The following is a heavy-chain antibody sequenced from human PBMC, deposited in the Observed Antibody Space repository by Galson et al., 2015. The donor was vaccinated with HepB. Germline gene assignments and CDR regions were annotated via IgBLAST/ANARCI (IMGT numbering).Heavy chain of an antibody. Sequence: SLRLSCAASGFAFSDYAMNWVRQAPGKGLEWVSSISGSSTYMLYADSVKGRFTISRDNAKNSLYLQMNSLGAEDTAVYFCARGPSQLWSYFDYWGQGTLVTVS. CDR2: ISGSSTYM. D-gene: IGHD1-1*01. J-gene: IGHJ4*02. CDR1: GFAFSDYA. V-gene: IGHV3-21*06. CDR3: ARGPSQLWSYFDY.